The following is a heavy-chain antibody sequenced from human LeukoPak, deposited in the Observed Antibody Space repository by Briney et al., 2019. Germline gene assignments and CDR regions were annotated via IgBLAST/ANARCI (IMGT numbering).Heavy chain of an antibody. CDR3: ARGYSSGWYELDAFDI. Sequence: SETLSLTCTVSGYSISSGYYWGWIRQPPGKGLELIGSIYHSGSTYYNPSLKSRVTISVDTSKNQFSLKLSSVTAADTAVYYCARGYSSGWYELDAFDIWGQGTMVTVSS. D-gene: IGHD6-19*01. CDR1: GYSISSGYY. J-gene: IGHJ3*02. V-gene: IGHV4-38-2*02. CDR2: IYHSGST.